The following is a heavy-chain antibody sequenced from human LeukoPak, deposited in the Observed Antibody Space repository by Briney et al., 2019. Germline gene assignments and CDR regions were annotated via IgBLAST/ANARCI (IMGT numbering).Heavy chain of an antibody. D-gene: IGHD2-15*01. CDR1: GGSISSYY. CDR2: IYYSGST. CDR3: ARVAATTTYYFDY. J-gene: IGHJ4*02. V-gene: IGHV4-59*01. Sequence: SETMSLTCTVSGGSISSYYWSWIRQPPGKGLEWIGYIYYSGSTNYNPSLKSRVTISVDTSKNQFSLKLSSGTAADTAVYYCARVAATTTYYFDYWGQGTLVTVSS.